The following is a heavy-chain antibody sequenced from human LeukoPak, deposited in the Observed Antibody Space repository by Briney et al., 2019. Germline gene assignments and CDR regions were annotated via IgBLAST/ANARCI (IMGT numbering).Heavy chain of an antibody. D-gene: IGHD2-15*01. V-gene: IGHV3-74*03. CDR2: ITPDGNAA. Sequence: GGSLRLSCVASGFAFSGHWMHWGRQVPGKGLMAVSRITPDGNAAAHADSVKGRFTISRDNAKSTLHLDMNSLTAEDTALYYCARSGYSNGYDYWGQGTLVTVSS. CDR3: ARSGYSNGYDY. CDR1: GFAFSGHW. J-gene: IGHJ4*02.